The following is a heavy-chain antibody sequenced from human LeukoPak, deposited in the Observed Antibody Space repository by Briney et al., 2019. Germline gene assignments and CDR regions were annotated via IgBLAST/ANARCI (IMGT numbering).Heavy chain of an antibody. J-gene: IGHJ4*02. D-gene: IGHD2-15*01. CDR3: AKDRGGGTCNFDY. CDR2: ISSSSSYI. V-gene: IGHV3-21*01. CDR1: GFTFSSYS. Sequence: GGSLRLSCAASGFTFSSYSMNWVRQAPGKGLEWVSSISSSSSYIYYADSVKGRFTISRDNSKNTVHLQMNSLRDEDTAVYYCAKDRGGGTCNFDYWGQGTLVTVSS.